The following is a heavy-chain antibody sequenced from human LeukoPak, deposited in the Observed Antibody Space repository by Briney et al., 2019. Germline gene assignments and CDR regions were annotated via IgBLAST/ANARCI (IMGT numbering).Heavy chain of an antibody. V-gene: IGHV3-66*01. CDR1: GFTVSSYY. Sequence: PGGSLRLSCAASGFTVSSYYMSWVRQAPGKRLEWVSAIYSGRTTYYADSVKGRFTTSRDNSNNTLYLQMNSLRAEDTAVYYCAKGSGSGSYYPYYYYYMDVWGKGTTVTISS. D-gene: IGHD3-10*01. J-gene: IGHJ6*03. CDR3: AKGSGSGSYYPYYYYYMDV. CDR2: IYSGRTT.